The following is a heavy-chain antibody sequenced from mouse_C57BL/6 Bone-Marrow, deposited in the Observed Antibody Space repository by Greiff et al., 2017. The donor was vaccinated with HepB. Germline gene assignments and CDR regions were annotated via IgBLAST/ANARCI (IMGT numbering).Heavy chain of an antibody. CDR1: GYAFTSSW. Sequence: VQLQQSGPELVKPGASVKISCKASGYAFTSSWMNWVKQRPGKGLEWIGRIYPGDGDTNYNGKFKGKATLTADKSSSTAYMQLSSLTSEYSAVYFCARATYYDSSYGCYIDVWGTGTPVTVSA. V-gene: IGHV1-82*01. CDR3: ARATYYDSSYGCYIDV. J-gene: IGHJ1*03. CDR2: IYPGDGDT. D-gene: IGHD1-1*01.